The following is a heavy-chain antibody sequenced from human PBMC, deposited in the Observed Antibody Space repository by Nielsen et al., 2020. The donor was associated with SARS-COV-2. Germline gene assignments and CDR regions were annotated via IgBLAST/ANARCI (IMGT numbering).Heavy chain of an antibody. Sequence: GESLNISCSSSGFTFSSYAMHLVRQAPGKGVEYVSAISSNRGSTYYADSVKGRFTITRDNSKNTLYLQMSSLRAEDTAVYYCVKVRITMVRGVSIRAYYFDYWGQGTLVTVSS. D-gene: IGHD3-10*01. J-gene: IGHJ4*02. CDR2: ISSNRGST. CDR3: VKVRITMVRGVSIRAYYFDY. V-gene: IGHV3-64D*06. CDR1: GFTFSSYA.